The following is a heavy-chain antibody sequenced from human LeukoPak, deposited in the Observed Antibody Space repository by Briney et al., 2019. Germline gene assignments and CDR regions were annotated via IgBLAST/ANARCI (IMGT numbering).Heavy chain of an antibody. J-gene: IGHJ4*02. CDR3: AREYGGYGDFDY. D-gene: IGHD5-12*01. V-gene: IGHV3-48*01. CDR1: GFTFSTYS. Sequence: PGGSLRLSCAASGFTFSTYSMNWVRQAPGKGLEWGSYISSSSSAIWYSDSVKGRFTISRDNSKNTLYLQMNSLRAEDTAVYYCAREYGGYGDFDYWGQGTLVTVSS. CDR2: ISSSSSAI.